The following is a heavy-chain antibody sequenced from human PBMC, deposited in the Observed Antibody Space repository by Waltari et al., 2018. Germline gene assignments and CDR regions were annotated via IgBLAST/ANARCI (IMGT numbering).Heavy chain of an antibody. CDR1: GFTFSSYS. J-gene: IGHJ4*02. V-gene: IGHV3-21*01. CDR2: ISSSSSYR. CDR3: AREGSSSWYERGTYYFDY. Sequence: EVQLVESGGGLVKPGGSLRLSCAASGFTFSSYSMNWVRQATGPGRAWVASISSSSSYRYYADAVKGRFTSSRDNAKNALYLQMNSLGAEDTAVYYCAREGSSSWYERGTYYFDYWGQGTLVTVSS. D-gene: IGHD6-13*01.